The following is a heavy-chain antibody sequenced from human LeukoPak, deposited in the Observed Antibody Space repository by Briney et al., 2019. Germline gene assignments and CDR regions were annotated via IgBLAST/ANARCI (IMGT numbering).Heavy chain of an antibody. D-gene: IGHD1-1*01. Sequence: GESLKISCNGSTYTFTSHWIGWVRQVPGKGLEWMGIIFPGDSDVAYSPSFRGQVTISADKSISTAYLQWSSLKASDTAMYYCARHKLASGVFDIWGQGTMVTVSS. CDR1: TYTFTSHW. CDR3: ARHKLASGVFDI. CDR2: IFPGDSDV. J-gene: IGHJ3*02. V-gene: IGHV5-51*01.